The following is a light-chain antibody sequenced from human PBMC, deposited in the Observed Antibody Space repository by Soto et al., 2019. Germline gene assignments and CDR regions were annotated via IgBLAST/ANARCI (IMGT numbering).Light chain of an antibody. Sequence: EIVLTQSPATLSSSPGERGTVSCRASQSVSSYLAWYQQRPGQAPRLLIYDASDRATGIPARFSGSGSGTDFTLTISSQEPDDFAVYYCQQRSNWPRTFGQGTKVEIK. V-gene: IGKV3-11*01. CDR1: QSVSSY. J-gene: IGKJ1*01. CDR2: DAS. CDR3: QQRSNWPRT.